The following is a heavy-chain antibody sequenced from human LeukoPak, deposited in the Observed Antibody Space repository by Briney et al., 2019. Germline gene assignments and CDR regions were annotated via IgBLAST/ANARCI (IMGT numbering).Heavy chain of an antibody. D-gene: IGHD4-17*01. CDR2: IYYSGST. CDR1: GGSISSYY. Sequence: SETLSLTCTISGGSISSYYWSWIRQPPGKGLEWIGYIYYSGSTNYNPSLKSRVTISVDTSKNQFSLKLSSVTAADTAVYYCARSPRRQSDYGFDYWGQGTLVTVSS. V-gene: IGHV4-59*01. CDR3: ARSPRRQSDYGFDY. J-gene: IGHJ4*02.